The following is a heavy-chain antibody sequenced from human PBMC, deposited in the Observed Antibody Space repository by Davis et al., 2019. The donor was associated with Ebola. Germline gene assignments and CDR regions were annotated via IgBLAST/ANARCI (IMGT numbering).Heavy chain of an antibody. Sequence: ASVKVSCKASGYTFTSYGISWVRQAPGQGLEWMGWISAYNGNTNYAQKLQGRVTITADESTSTAYMELSSLRSEDTAVYYCAKDRNRDYGTMRYYYYYGMDVWGQGTTVTVSS. CDR3: AKDRNRDYGTMRYYYYYGMDV. CDR2: ISAYNGNT. J-gene: IGHJ6*02. CDR1: GYTFTSYG. D-gene: IGHD3-16*01. V-gene: IGHV1-18*01.